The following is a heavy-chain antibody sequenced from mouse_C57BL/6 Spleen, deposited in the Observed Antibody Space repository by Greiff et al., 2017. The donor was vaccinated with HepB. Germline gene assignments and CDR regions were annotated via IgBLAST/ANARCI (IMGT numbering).Heavy chain of an antibody. CDR1: GYTFTSYW. CDR3: ARRGRGDYFDC. J-gene: IGHJ2*01. Sequence: QVHVKQPGTELVKPGASVKLSCKASGYTFTSYWMHWVKQRPGQGLEWIGNINPSNGGTNYNEKFKSKATLTVDKSSSTAYMQLSSLTSEDSAVYYCARRGRGDYFDCWGQGTTLTVSS. V-gene: IGHV1-53*01. CDR2: INPSNGGT.